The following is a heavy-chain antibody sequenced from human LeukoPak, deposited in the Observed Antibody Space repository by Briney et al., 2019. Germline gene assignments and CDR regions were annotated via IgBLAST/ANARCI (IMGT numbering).Heavy chain of an antibody. CDR3: AKDRVYNYDISGYYSDY. J-gene: IGHJ4*02. CDR2: ISGGGGST. Sequence: PGGSLRLSCAASGFTFSSYAMSWVRQAPGKGLEWVSGISGGGGSTYYADSVKGRFTISRDNSKNTLYLQMNSLRAEDPAVYYCAKDRVYNYDISGYYSDYWGQGSLVTVSS. V-gene: IGHV3-23*01. D-gene: IGHD3-22*01. CDR1: GFTFSSYA.